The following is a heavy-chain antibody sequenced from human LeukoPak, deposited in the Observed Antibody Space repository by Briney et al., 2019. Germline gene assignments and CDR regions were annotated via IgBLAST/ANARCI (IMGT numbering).Heavy chain of an antibody. V-gene: IGHV4-38-2*02. D-gene: IGHD1-26*01. Sequence: PSETLSLTCTVSGYSISSSYSWGWIRQPPEKGLEWIGSIHHSGSTDYNPSLKSRVTISLDTSKNQFSLRLTSVTAADTAVYYCARDNREGGSYRDAFDIWGQGTMVTVSS. CDR1: GYSISSSYS. CDR3: ARDNREGGSYRDAFDI. CDR2: IHHSGST. J-gene: IGHJ3*02.